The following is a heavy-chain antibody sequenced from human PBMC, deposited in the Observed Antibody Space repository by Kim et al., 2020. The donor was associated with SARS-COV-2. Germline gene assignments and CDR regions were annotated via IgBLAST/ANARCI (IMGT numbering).Heavy chain of an antibody. CDR1: GYTFTSYA. J-gene: IGHJ4*02. CDR3: ARQALGALGHFDY. V-gene: IGHV1-3*01. Sequence: ASVKVSCKASGYTFTSYAMHWVRQAPGQRLEWMGWINAGNGNTKYSQKFQGRVTITRDTSASTAYMELSSLRSEDTAVYYCARQALGALGHFDYWGQGTLVTVSS. CDR2: INAGNGNT. D-gene: IGHD3-16*01.